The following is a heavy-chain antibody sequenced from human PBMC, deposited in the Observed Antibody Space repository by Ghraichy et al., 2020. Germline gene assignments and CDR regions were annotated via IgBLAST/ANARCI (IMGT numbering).Heavy chain of an antibody. CDR2: IYYSGST. Sequence: SQTLSLTCTVSGGSISSSSYYWGWIRQPPGKGLEWIGSIYYSGSTYYNPSLKSRVTISVDTSKNQFSLKLSSVTAADTAVYYCASLGGKRGGSFDYWGQGTLVTVSS. J-gene: IGHJ4*02. CDR1: GGSISSSSYY. V-gene: IGHV4-39*01. D-gene: IGHD3-10*01. CDR3: ASLGGKRGGSFDY.